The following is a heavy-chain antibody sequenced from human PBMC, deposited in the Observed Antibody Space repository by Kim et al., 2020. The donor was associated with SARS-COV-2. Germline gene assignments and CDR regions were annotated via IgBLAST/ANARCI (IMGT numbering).Heavy chain of an antibody. CDR2: INPSGGST. D-gene: IGHD3-16*02. CDR3: ARGAEGYYDYVWGSYRPDPYGMDV. V-gene: IGHV1-46*01. Sequence: ASVKVSCKASGYTFTSYYMHWVRQAPGQGLEWMGIINPSGGSTSYAQKFQGRVTMTRDTSTSTVYMELSSLRSEDTAVYYCARGAEGYYDYVWGSYRPDPYGMDVWGQGTTVTVSS. J-gene: IGHJ6*02. CDR1: GYTFTSYY.